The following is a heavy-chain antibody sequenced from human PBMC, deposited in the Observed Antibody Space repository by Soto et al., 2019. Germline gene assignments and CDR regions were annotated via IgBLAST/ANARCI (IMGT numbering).Heavy chain of an antibody. D-gene: IGHD2-2*01. CDR3: ARGSRRAGYCSTTSCPRHYNWFDP. CDR2: IIPIFGTA. V-gene: IGHV1-69*13. CDR1: GATFSSYA. J-gene: IGHJ5*02. Sequence: GASVKVSCKASGATFSSYAISWVRQAPGQGLEWMGGIIPIFGTANYAQKFQGRVTITADESTSTAYMELSSLRSEDTAVYYCARGSRRAGYCSTTSCPRHYNWFDPWGQGTLVTVSS.